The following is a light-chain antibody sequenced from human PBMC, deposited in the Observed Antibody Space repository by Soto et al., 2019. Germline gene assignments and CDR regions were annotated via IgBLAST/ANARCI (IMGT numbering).Light chain of an antibody. J-gene: IGLJ3*02. CDR1: SSDVGAYNY. V-gene: IGLV2-14*01. CDR2: EVT. Sequence: QSALTQPASVSGSPGQSITIPCTGTSSDVGAYNYVSWYQQHAGKAPKLVIYEVTKRPAGVPDRFSGSKSPTTASLTVSRFQAEDEADYYCSSFASSSTRVFGGGTKLTVL. CDR3: SSFASSSTRV.